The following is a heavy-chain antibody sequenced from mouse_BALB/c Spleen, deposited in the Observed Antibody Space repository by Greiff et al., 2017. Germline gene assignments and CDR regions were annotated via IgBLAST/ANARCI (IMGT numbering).Heavy chain of an antibody. CDR1: GDSITSGY. CDR3: ARVRENRCPFAY. D-gene: IGHD2-14*01. CDR2: ISYSGST. Sequence: EVKLVESGPSLVKPSQTLSLTCSVTGDSITSGYWNWIRKFPGNKLEYMGYISYSGSTYYNPSLKSRISITRDTSKNQYYLQLNSVTTEDTATYYCARVRENRCPFAYWGQGTLVTVSA. V-gene: IGHV3-8*02. J-gene: IGHJ3*01.